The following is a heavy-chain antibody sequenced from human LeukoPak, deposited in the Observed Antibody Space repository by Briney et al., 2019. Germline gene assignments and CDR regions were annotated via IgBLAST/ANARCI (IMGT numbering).Heavy chain of an antibody. J-gene: IGHJ5*02. CDR1: GFTSSSYS. CDR2: ISSSSSTI. D-gene: IGHD2-8*01. CDR3: ASEEWYDRNNWFDP. V-gene: IGHV3-48*01. Sequence: GGSLRLSCAASGFTSSSYSMNWVRQAPGKGLEWVSYISSSSSTIYYADSVKGRFTISRDNAKNSLYLQMNSLRAEDTAVYYCASEEWYDRNNWFDPWGQGTLVTVSS.